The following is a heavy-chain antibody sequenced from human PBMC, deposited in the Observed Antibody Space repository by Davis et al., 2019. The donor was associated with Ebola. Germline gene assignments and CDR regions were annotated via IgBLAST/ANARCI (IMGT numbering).Heavy chain of an antibody. Sequence: SETLSLTCTVSGGSISSAGYYWSWIRQHPGKGLEWIGYIYYSGSTYYNPSLKSRVTISVDKSKNQFSLKLSSVTAADTAVYYCARGWFRESGYYYYYGMDVWGQGTTVTVSS. CDR1: GGSISSAGYY. J-gene: IGHJ6*02. CDR3: ARGWFRESGYYYYYGMDV. D-gene: IGHD3-10*01. CDR2: IYYSGST. V-gene: IGHV4-31*03.